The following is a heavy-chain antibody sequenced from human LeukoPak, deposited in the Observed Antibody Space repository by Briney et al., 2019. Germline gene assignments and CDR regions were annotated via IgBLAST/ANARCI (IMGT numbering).Heavy chain of an antibody. CDR1: GFTFSTYA. CDR2: ISYDGSNK. J-gene: IGHJ4*02. Sequence: AGGSLRLSCAAPGFTFSTYAMHWVRQAPGKGLEWVTVISYDGSNKYYADSVKGRFTISRDNSKNTLYLQMNSLKPEDTAVYYCARRSLEYSSPNPLDYWGQGTLVTVSS. D-gene: IGHD6-6*01. V-gene: IGHV3-30-3*01. CDR3: ARRSLEYSSPNPLDY.